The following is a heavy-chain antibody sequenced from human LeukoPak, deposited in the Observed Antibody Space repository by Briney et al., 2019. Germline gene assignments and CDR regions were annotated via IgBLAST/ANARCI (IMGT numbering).Heavy chain of an antibody. V-gene: IGHV3-7*01. Sequence: GGSLRLSCAASGFIFTDSWMSWVRQAPGKGLEWVANIRHDGSQTYYLDSVKGRFTISRDNAKNEVYLEMNNLRGADTAVYYCATGANLFQFWGQGTLITVSS. CDR1: GFIFTDSW. D-gene: IGHD1-14*01. CDR3: ATGANLFQF. J-gene: IGHJ4*02. CDR2: IRHDGSQT.